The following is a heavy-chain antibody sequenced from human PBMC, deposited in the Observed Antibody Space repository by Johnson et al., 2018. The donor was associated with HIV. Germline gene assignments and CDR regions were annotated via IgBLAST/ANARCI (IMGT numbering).Heavy chain of an antibody. D-gene: IGHD6-6*01. J-gene: IGHJ3*02. CDR3: ASTRLGAFDI. CDR2: ISYDGSNK. V-gene: IGHV3-30*03. CDR1: GFTFSSYG. Sequence: VQLVESGGGVVQPGRSLRLSCAASGFTFSSYGMHWVHQAPGKGLEWVAVISYDGSNKFYADSLKGRFTVSRDISKNTLYLQINGLSAEDTAVYYCASTRLGAFDIWGQGTMVTVSS.